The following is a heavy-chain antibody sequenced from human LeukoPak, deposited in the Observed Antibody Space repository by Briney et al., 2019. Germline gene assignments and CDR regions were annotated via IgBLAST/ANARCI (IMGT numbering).Heavy chain of an antibody. CDR1: GFNFGSYS. CDR3: AKIERWLVHGFDL. V-gene: IGHV3-23*01. J-gene: IGHJ2*01. CDR2: MSADSATT. Sequence: GGSLRLSCAASGFNFGSYSMTWVRQAPGKGLEWVSVMSADSATTFYADSVKGRFTISRDNPRNTMYLQMNSPRDEDTAVYYCAKIERWLVHGFDLWGRGTLVTVSS. D-gene: IGHD6-19*01.